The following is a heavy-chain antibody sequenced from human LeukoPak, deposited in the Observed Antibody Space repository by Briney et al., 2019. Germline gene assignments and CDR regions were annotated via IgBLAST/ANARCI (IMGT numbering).Heavy chain of an antibody. D-gene: IGHD2-21*01. J-gene: IGHJ4*02. V-gene: IGHV1-3*01. CDR1: GYTFTKYV. CDR3: ARDDCGDTCYPGGY. Sequence: GASVKVSCKASGYTFTKYVVHWVRQAPGQRPEWMGWINVGNGDTKYSQNFQDRVTITRDTSANTAYMELSSLTSEDTALYYCARDDCGDTCYPGGYWGQGTLVTVSS. CDR2: INVGNGDT.